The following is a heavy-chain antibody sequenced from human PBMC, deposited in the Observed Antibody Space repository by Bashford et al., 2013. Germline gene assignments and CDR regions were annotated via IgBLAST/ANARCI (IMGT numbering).Heavy chain of an antibody. D-gene: IGHD6-13*01. CDR3: ARGEDAARAGLFDY. V-gene: IGHV3-7*04. Sequence: GSLRLSCATSGFTFSSYWMSWVRQAPGKGLEWVANIKQDGSEKYYVDSVKGRFTISRDNAKNSLYLQMNSLRAEDTAVYYCARGEDAARAGLFDYWGQGTLVTVSS. J-gene: IGHJ4*02. CDR2: IKQDGSEK. CDR1: GFTFSSYW.